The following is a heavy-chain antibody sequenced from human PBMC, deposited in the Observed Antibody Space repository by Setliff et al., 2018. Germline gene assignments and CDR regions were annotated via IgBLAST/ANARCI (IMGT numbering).Heavy chain of an antibody. CDR3: ARASHSYGSPNWFDP. J-gene: IGHJ5*02. V-gene: IGHV4-31*03. D-gene: IGHD3-22*01. CDR2: IFYNGNT. CDR1: GDFISSGGYT. Sequence: PSETLSLTCNVSGDFISSGGYTWNWIRQHPEMGLEWIGYIFYNGNTFYNPSLQSRVMISVDTSKNQFSLKLTSLNTADSAVYYCARASHSYGSPNWFDPWGPGTLVTVSS.